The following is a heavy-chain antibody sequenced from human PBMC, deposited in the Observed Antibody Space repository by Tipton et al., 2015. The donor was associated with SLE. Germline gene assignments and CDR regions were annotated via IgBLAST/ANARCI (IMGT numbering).Heavy chain of an antibody. CDR2: IYTGGST. J-gene: IGHJ4*02. CDR3: AISYSSGWSHFDY. Sequence: SLRLSCAASGFTFSTYWMDWVRQTPGEGLLWVSIIYTGGSTYYADSVKGRFTISRDNSKNTLYLQMNSLRAEDTAVYYCAISYSSGWSHFDYWGQGTLVTVSS. CDR1: GFTFSTYW. V-gene: IGHV3-23*03. D-gene: IGHD6-19*01.